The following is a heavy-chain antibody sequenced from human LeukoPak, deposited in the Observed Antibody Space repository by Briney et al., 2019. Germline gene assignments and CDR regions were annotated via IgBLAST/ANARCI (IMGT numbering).Heavy chain of an antibody. Sequence: PGGSLRLSCSASGFTFSIYTMHWVRQAPGKGLEYVSAISSNGGSTYYADSVKGRFTISRDNSKNTLYLQVSSLRAEDTAVYCCVKADYYDTSNYYYRYFQYWGQGTLVTVSS. CDR3: VKADYYDTSNYYYRYFQY. D-gene: IGHD3-22*01. CDR2: ISSNGGST. V-gene: IGHV3-64D*09. CDR1: GFTFSIYT. J-gene: IGHJ1*01.